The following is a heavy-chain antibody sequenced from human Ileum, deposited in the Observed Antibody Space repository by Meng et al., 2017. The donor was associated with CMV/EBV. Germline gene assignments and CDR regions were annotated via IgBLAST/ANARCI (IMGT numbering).Heavy chain of an antibody. Sequence: GSLRLSCAASGFTFSSYWMSWVRQAPGKGLEWIGEISHTGSTNYNPSLRSRVLLSVGTSTNQISLKLTSLTAADAAVYYCARGVADRETTTYFDYWGQGTLVTVSS. CDR2: ISHTGST. V-gene: IGHV4-34*01. J-gene: IGHJ4*02. CDR3: ARGVADRETTTYFDY. CDR1: GFTFSSYW. D-gene: IGHD6-19*01.